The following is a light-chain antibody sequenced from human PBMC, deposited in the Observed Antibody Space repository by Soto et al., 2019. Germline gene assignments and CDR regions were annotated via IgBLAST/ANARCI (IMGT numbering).Light chain of an antibody. CDR2: DAS. CDR3: QQYDSYSWT. V-gene: IGKV1-5*01. J-gene: IGKJ1*01. CDR1: QSLSSW. Sequence: DIQMTQSPSTLSASVGDRVTITCRASQSLSSWLAWYQQKPGKAPKLLIYDASNLQSGVPSRFSGSGSGTDFTLTISSLQPDDFATYDCQQYDSYSWTFGQGTKVEIK.